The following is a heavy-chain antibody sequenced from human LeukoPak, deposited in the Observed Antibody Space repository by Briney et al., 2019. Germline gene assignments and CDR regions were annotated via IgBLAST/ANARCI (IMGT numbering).Heavy chain of an antibody. Sequence: SETLSLTCAVYGGSFSGYYWSWLRQPPGKGLEWIGEINHSGSTNYNPSLKSRVTISVDTSKNQFSLKLSSVTAADTAVYYCARGEEDYYDSSGYDYWGQGTLVTVSS. CDR1: GGSFSGYY. J-gene: IGHJ4*02. CDR2: INHSGST. D-gene: IGHD3-22*01. CDR3: ARGEEDYYDSSGYDY. V-gene: IGHV4-34*01.